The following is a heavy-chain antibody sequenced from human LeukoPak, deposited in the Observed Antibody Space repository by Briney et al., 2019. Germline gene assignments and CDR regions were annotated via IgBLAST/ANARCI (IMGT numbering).Heavy chain of an antibody. CDR1: GDSISYFY. CDR3: ARRGDI. Sequence: SETLSLTCSVSGDSISYFYWSWIRQAAGKGLEWIGRIYTSGNTNYNPSLESRVTISVDTSKNQFSLKLSSVTAADTAVYYCARRGDIWGRGTMVTVSS. V-gene: IGHV4-4*07. J-gene: IGHJ3*02. CDR2: IYTSGNT. D-gene: IGHD3-16*01.